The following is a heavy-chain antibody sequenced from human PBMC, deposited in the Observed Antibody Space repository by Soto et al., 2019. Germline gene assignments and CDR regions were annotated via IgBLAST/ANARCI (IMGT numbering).Heavy chain of an antibody. Sequence: QVQLVQSGAEVKKPGSSVKVSCKASGGTFSSYAISWVRQAPGQGLEWMGGIIPNFGTANYAQKFQGRVTITADESTNTAYMGLGSLRSEDTAVYYCARLPSGSSWYGRDYWGQGTLVTVSS. D-gene: IGHD6-13*01. J-gene: IGHJ4*02. CDR3: ARLPSGSSWYGRDY. CDR2: IIPNFGTA. V-gene: IGHV1-69*01. CDR1: GGTFSSYA.